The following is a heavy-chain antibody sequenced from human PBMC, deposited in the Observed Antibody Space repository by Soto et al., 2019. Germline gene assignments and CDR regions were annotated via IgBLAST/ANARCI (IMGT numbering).Heavy chain of an antibody. CDR1: GYTFTGYY. V-gene: IGHV1-2*04. D-gene: IGHD3-16*02. CDR2: INPNSGGT. J-gene: IGHJ3*02. CDR3: AREERYVWGSYRYAFDI. Sequence: ASVKVSCKASGYTFTGYYMHWVRQAPGQGLEWMGWINPNSGGTNYAQKFQGWVTMTRDTSISTAYMELSRLRSDDTAVYYCAREERYVWGSYRYAFDIWGQGTMVTVSS.